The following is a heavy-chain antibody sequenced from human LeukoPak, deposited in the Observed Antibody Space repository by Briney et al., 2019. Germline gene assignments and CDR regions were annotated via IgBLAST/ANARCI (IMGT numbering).Heavy chain of an antibody. CDR3: AKTTFAYSSGWYSSPTAFDY. D-gene: IGHD6-19*01. CDR2: ISWNSGSI. J-gene: IGHJ4*02. Sequence: GGSLRLSCAASGFTFDDYAMHWVRQAPGKGLEWVSGISWNSGSIGYADSVKGRFTISRDSAKNSLYLQMNSLRAEDTALYYCAKTTFAYSSGWYSSPTAFDYWGQGTLVTVSS. V-gene: IGHV3-9*01. CDR1: GFTFDDYA.